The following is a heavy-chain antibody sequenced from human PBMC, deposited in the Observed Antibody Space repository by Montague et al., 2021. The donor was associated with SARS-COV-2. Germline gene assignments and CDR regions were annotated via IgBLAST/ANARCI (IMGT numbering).Heavy chain of an antibody. V-gene: IGHV3-20*04. CDR1: GFTFDDYG. CDR3: VRGAAAGPFDF. D-gene: IGHD6-13*01. Sequence: SLRLSWAASGFTFDDYGMSWVRQAPGKGLEWVSGIKRKGDSTGYEDSVKGRFTISRDNAKNSLYLQMNSLRAEDTALYYCVRGAAAGPFDFWGQGTLVTVSS. J-gene: IGHJ4*02. CDR2: IKRKGDST.